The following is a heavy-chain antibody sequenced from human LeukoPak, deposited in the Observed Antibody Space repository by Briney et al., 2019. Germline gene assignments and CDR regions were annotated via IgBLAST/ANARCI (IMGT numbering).Heavy chain of an antibody. D-gene: IGHD3-10*01. Sequence: GGSLRLSCAASGFTFSSYGMSWVRQAPGKGLEWVSAISGSGGSTYYADSVKGRFTISRDNSKNTLYLQMNSLRAEDTAVYYCAKDRNGSGKSFDYWGQGTLVTVSS. J-gene: IGHJ4*02. CDR3: AKDRNGSGKSFDY. V-gene: IGHV3-23*01. CDR2: ISGSGGST. CDR1: GFTFSSYG.